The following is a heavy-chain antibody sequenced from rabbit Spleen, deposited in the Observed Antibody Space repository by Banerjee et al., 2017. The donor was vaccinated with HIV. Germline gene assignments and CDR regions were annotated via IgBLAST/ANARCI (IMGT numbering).Heavy chain of an antibody. J-gene: IGHJ4*01. V-gene: IGHV1S45*01. CDR3: ARGAWSNDCMNL. CDR1: GFSFSDRDV. CDR2: IYAGSSGST. D-gene: IGHD2-1*01. Sequence: QEQLVESGGGLVKPEGSLTLTCKASGFSFSDRDVMCWVRQAPGKGLEWIACIYAGSSGSTYYASWAKGRFTISKTSSTTVTLQMTSLTAADTATYFCARGAWSNDCMNLWGPGTLVTVS.